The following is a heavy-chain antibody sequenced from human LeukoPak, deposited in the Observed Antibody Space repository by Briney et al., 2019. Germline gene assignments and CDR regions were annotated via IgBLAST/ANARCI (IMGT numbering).Heavy chain of an antibody. Sequence: PGGSLRLSCAASGFTFDDYAMHWVRQAPGKGLECVSLISWDGDSTYYSDSVKGRFTISRDNNKNSLYLQMNSLRTEDTALYYCATAPYDSMGIFDYWGQGTLVTVSS. V-gene: IGHV3-43D*03. CDR1: GFTFDDYA. J-gene: IGHJ4*02. CDR3: ATAPYDSMGIFDY. D-gene: IGHD3-22*01. CDR2: ISWDGDST.